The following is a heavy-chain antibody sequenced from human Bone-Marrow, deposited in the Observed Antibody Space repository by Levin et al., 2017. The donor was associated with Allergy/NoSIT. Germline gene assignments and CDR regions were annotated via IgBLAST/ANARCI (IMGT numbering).Heavy chain of an antibody. CDR2: IYYSGAT. J-gene: IGHJ4*02. D-gene: IGHD3-16*01. CDR3: ARGNGHDFDWGAY. V-gene: IGHV4-4*02. CDR1: GDSIIRGHW. Sequence: PSETLSLTCTVSGDSIIRGHWWSWVRQPPGKGLEWIGGIYYSGATKYSSSLRGRVSMSVDTSRNQFSLSLNSVTTADTAVYYCARGNGHDFDWGAYWGQGILVTVSS.